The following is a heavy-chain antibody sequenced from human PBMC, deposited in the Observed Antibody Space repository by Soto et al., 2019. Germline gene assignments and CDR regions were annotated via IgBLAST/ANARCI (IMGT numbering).Heavy chain of an antibody. Sequence: QVQLLQSGAEVKKPGASLKVTCKASGYTFSSYDINWVRQATGQGRERRGWMNPNSGNTSYAQKFQDRVTMSRNTSNRTTYMERSSVRSVDSGVYYGTRRSRGAQYNWFDPWGQGTMVTVSS. J-gene: IGHJ5*02. CDR3: TRRSRGAQYNWFDP. D-gene: IGHD3-16*01. CDR1: GYTFSSYD. CDR2: MNPNSGNT. V-gene: IGHV1-8*01.